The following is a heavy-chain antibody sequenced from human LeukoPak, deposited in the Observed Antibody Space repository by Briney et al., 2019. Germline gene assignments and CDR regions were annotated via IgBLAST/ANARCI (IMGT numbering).Heavy chain of an antibody. Sequence: GGSLRLSCAASGFIFRNYAMSWVRQAPGMGLEWVSLISGSGGTTYYADSVKGRFTISRDNAKNSLYLQMNSLRAEDTAVYYCARDGSGFSDYWGQGTLVTVSS. CDR2: ISGSGGTT. D-gene: IGHD3-10*01. CDR1: GFIFRNYA. CDR3: ARDGSGFSDY. J-gene: IGHJ4*02. V-gene: IGHV3-23*01.